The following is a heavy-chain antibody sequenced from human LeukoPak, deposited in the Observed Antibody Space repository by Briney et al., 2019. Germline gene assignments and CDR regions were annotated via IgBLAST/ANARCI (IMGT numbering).Heavy chain of an antibody. CDR2: IRSKIDGGTA. CDR1: RFTFTNAW. Sequence: GGSLRLSCAASRFTFTNAWMSWVRQAPGKGLDWVGRIRSKIDGGTAEYAAFVKGRFTISRDDSRNMVFLQMSSLKTDDTAVYYCTTAGNYFDHNGQPDLLDYWGQGTLVTVSS. V-gene: IGHV3-15*01. J-gene: IGHJ4*02. D-gene: IGHD3-22*01. CDR3: TTAGNYFDHNGQPDLLDY.